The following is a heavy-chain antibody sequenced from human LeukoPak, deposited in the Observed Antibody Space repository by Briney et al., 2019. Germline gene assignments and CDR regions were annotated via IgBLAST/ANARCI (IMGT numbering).Heavy chain of an antibody. Sequence: KPSETLSLTCTVSGGSMRSYYWSWIRQPPGKGLGWIGYIYYSGSTNYNPSLKSRVSISVDTSKNQFSLNLRSVTAADTAVYYCATTWAASGAQYFQHWGQGTLVTVSS. CDR2: IYYSGST. CDR3: ATTWAASGAQYFQH. V-gene: IGHV4-59*01. J-gene: IGHJ1*01. CDR1: GGSMRSYY. D-gene: IGHD2-15*01.